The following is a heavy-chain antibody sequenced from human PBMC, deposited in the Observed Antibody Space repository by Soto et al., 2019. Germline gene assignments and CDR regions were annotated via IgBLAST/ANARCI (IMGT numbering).Heavy chain of an antibody. J-gene: IGHJ4*02. Sequence: GGSLRLSCAASGFTFSSYAMSWVRPAPGKGLEWVSAISGSGGSTYYADTLKGRFTISRDKSKNTLYLQMNSLRAEDTAVYYCAKVSQTHGARNFDYWGQGTLVTVSS. D-gene: IGHD1-26*01. CDR3: AKVSQTHGARNFDY. CDR1: GFTFSSYA. CDR2: ISGSGGST. V-gene: IGHV3-23*01.